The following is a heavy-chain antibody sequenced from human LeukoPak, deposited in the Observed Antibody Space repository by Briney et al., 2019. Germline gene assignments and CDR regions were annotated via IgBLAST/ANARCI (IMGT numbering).Heavy chain of an antibody. CDR1: GYSISSGYY. Sequence: PSETLSLTCTVSGYSISSGYYWGWIRQPPGKGLEWIATIYHSGSTYYNPSLKSRVTISVDTSKNQFSLKLSSVTAADTAVYYCARLTSGWAPGLSDYWGQGTLVTVSS. V-gene: IGHV4-38-2*02. D-gene: IGHD6-19*01. CDR3: ARLTSGWAPGLSDY. CDR2: IYHSGST. J-gene: IGHJ4*02.